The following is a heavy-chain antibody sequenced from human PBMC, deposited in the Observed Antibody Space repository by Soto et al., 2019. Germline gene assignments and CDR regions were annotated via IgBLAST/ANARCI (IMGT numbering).Heavy chain of an antibody. D-gene: IGHD4-17*01. V-gene: IGHV3-21*01. CDR1: GFTFSSSD. J-gene: IGHJ4*02. Sequence: EVQVVESGGGLVKPGGSLRLSCAASGFTFSSSDMNWVRQAPGKGLEWVSSIDTGTRHVYYADSVRGRFTISRDDAKNSLYLKVNSLRVEDTALYYCALRTVTTYHYFDYWGQGTLVTVSS. CDR3: ALRTVTTYHYFDY. CDR2: IDTGTRHV.